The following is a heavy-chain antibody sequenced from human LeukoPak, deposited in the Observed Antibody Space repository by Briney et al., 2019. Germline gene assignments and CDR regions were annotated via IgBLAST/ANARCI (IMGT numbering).Heavy chain of an antibody. J-gene: IGHJ4*02. CDR1: GFTFSSHA. CDR2: ISSTGNTI. D-gene: IGHD3-16*01. Sequence: GGSLRLSCAASGFTFSSHAMSWVRQVPGKGLEWVSYISSTGNTIYYADSVKGRFTISRDNAKNSLYLQMNSLKDDDTAVYYCTRAQQWGDYWGQGTLVTVSS. CDR3: TRAQQWGDY. V-gene: IGHV3-48*02.